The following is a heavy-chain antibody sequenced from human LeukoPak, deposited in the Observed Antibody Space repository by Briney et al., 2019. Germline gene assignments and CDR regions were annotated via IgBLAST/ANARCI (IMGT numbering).Heavy chain of an antibody. J-gene: IGHJ6*02. CDR3: ARGIAVAGTSIRYYYYGMDV. CDR1: GFIVPDNY. Sequence: GGSLRLSCAASGFIVPDNYMNWVRQSSGKGLEWVSVIYGGGDTNYADSVKGRFTISRDNSKNTLYLQMNSLRAEDTAVYYCARGIAVAGTSIRYYYYGMDVWGQGTTVTVSS. V-gene: IGHV3-53*01. CDR2: IYGGGDT. D-gene: IGHD6-19*01.